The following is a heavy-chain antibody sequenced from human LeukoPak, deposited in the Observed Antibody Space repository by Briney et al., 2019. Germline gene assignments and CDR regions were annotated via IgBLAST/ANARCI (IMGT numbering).Heavy chain of an antibody. CDR2: ISGFNGHT. CDR1: GYTFTSYG. CDR3: ARGPRLDSSGWYYGAFDI. V-gene: IGHV1-18*01. D-gene: IGHD6-19*01. J-gene: IGHJ3*02. Sequence: ASVTVSCKASGYTFTSYGINWVRQAPGQGLEWMGWISGFNGHTKDTQKLQGRVTMTTDTSTNTAYMELRSLRSDDTAVYYCARGPRLDSSGWYYGAFDIWGQGTMVTVSS.